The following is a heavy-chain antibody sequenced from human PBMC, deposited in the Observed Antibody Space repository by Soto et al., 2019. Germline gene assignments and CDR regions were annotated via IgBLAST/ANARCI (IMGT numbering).Heavy chain of an antibody. Sequence: PSETLSLTCTVSGGSISSSSYYWGWIRQSPGKGLEWIGSIYYSGSTYYNPSLKSRVTISVDTSKNQFSLKLSSVTAADTAVYYCARLRGEWELRPDPWYFDYWGQGTLVTVSS. CDR3: ARLRGEWELRPDPWYFDY. CDR1: GGSISSSSYY. CDR2: IYYSGST. D-gene: IGHD1-26*01. V-gene: IGHV4-39*01. J-gene: IGHJ4*02.